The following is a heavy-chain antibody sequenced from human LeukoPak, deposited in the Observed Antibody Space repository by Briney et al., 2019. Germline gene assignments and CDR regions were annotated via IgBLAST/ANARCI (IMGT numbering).Heavy chain of an antibody. CDR2: INPNSGGT. D-gene: IGHD3-10*01. J-gene: IGHJ4*02. V-gene: IGHV1-2*02. CDR1: GYTFTGYY. Sequence: ASVKVSCKASGYTFTGYYMHWVRQAPGQGLEWMGWINPNSGGTNYAQKFQGRVTMTRDTSISTAYMELSRLRSDDTAVYYCARDPGGGFYGSGRGIDYWGQGTLVTVSS. CDR3: ARDPGGGFYGSGRGIDY.